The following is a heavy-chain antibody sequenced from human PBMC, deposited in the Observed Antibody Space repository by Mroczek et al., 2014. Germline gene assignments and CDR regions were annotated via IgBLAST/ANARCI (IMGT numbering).Heavy chain of an antibody. D-gene: IGHD2-15*01. CDR3: ARGTYCSGGSCYPDY. CDR2: SITWEH. CDR1: VAPSVSGGYY. Sequence: QVQLVQSGPRELGSKPSTRPCPSPALSLVAPSVSGGYYWSWIRQXPGRAWSGLGTSITWEHLLQPSLKSRVTISVDTSKNQFSLKLSSVTAADTAVYYCARGTYCSGGSCYPDYWGQGTLVTVSS. J-gene: IGHJ4*02. V-gene: IGHV4-31*03.